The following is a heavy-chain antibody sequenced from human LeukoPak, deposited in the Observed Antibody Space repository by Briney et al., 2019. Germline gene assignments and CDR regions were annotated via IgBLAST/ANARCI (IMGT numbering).Heavy chain of an antibody. Sequence: PGESLRLSCAASGFTFSNYAMHWVRQAPGKGLECVSLISSGGTYEYYADSVKGRFTISRDNSKNTLYLQLNSLRAEDTAVYYCARDSTYYYDSGSSGPHYFDNWGQGTLVTVSS. CDR1: GFTFSNYA. J-gene: IGHJ4*02. CDR2: ISSGGTYE. V-gene: IGHV3-30*01. D-gene: IGHD3-10*01. CDR3: ARDSTYYYDSGSSGPHYFDN.